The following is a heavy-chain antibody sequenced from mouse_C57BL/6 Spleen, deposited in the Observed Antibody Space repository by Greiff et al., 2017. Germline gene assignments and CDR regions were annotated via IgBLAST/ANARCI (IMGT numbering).Heavy chain of an antibody. CDR1: GYSITSGYY. Sequence: DVKLQESGPGLVKPSQSLSLTCSVTGYSITSGYYWNWIRQFPGNKLEWMGYISYDGSNNYNPSLKNRISITRDTSKNQFFLKLNSVTTEDTATYYCASDYDYHWYFDVWGTGTTVTVSS. V-gene: IGHV3-6*01. D-gene: IGHD2-4*01. J-gene: IGHJ1*03. CDR2: ISYDGSN. CDR3: ASDYDYHWYFDV.